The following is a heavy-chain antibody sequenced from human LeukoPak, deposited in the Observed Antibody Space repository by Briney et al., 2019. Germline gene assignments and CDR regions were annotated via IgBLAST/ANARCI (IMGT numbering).Heavy chain of an antibody. Sequence: GGSLRLSCAASGFTFSSYSMNWVRQAPGKGLEWVSSISSSSSYIYYADSVKGRFTISRDNAKNSPYLQMNSLRAEDTAVYYCAKIDYDILTGYYGGSYMDVWGKGTTVTVSS. CDR1: GFTFSSYS. CDR2: ISSSSSYI. V-gene: IGHV3-21*01. J-gene: IGHJ6*03. D-gene: IGHD3-9*01. CDR3: AKIDYDILTGYYGGSYMDV.